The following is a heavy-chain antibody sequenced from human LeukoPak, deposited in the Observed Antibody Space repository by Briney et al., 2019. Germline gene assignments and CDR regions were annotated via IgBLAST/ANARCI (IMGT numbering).Heavy chain of an antibody. CDR3: ARTSIAARRANVFDI. CDR2: IYHSGSI. J-gene: IGHJ3*02. D-gene: IGHD6-6*01. CDR1: GGSISSGGYS. Sequence: PSQTLSLTCAVSGGSISSGGYSWSWIRQPPGKGLEWIGYIYHSGSIYYNPSLKSRVTISVDRSKNQFSLKLSSVTAADTAVYYCARTSIAARRANVFDIWGQGTMVTVSS. V-gene: IGHV4-30-2*01.